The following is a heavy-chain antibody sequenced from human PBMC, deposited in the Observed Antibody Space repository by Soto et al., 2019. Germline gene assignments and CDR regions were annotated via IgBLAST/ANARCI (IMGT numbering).Heavy chain of an antibody. V-gene: IGHV1-69*13. CDR1: GGTFSSYA. Sequence: SVKVSCKASGGTFSSYAISWVRQAPGQGLEWMXGIIPIFGTANYAQKFQGRVTITAEESTSPAYMELSSLRSEETAVYYCATGVTGTTEYYYYGMDVWGQGTTVTVSS. D-gene: IGHD1-20*01. J-gene: IGHJ6*02. CDR3: ATGVTGTTEYYYYGMDV. CDR2: IIPIFGTA.